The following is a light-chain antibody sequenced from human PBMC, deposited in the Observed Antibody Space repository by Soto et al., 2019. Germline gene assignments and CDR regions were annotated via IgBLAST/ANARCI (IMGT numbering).Light chain of an antibody. CDR2: DVT. CDR1: SSDVGGYNY. Sequence: QSALTQPASVSGSPGQSLTISCTGTSSDVGGYNYVSWYQQHPGKAPKLLIYDVTNRPSGVSNRFSASKSGNTASLPISGLQAEDEADYYWSSYTTSSTVVFGGGTKLTVL. CDR3: SSYTTSSTVV. V-gene: IGLV2-14*03. J-gene: IGLJ2*01.